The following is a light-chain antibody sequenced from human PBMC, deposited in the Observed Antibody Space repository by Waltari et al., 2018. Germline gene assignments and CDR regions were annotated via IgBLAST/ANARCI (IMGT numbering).Light chain of an antibody. V-gene: IGKV3-11*01. CDR1: QSVSSY. Sequence: EFVLTQYPETLSLSSREGATLSCRASQSVSSYLAWYQQKPGQAPRLLNYDASNRATGIPARFSGSGSGTDFTLTISSLEPEDFAVYYCQQRSNWPPPTFGQGTKLEI. CDR3: QQRSNWPPPT. CDR2: DAS. J-gene: IGKJ2*01.